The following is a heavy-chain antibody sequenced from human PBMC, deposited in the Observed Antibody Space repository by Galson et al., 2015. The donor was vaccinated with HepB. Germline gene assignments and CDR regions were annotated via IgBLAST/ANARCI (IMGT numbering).Heavy chain of an antibody. CDR2: ISYDGSNK. CDR1: GFTFSSYA. V-gene: IGHV3-30*04. J-gene: IGHJ4*02. D-gene: IGHD4-17*01. CDR3: ARGAYPTTVSPEDY. Sequence: SLRLSCAASGFTFSSYAMHWVRQAPGKGLEWVAVISYDGSNKYYADSVKGRFTISRDNSKNTLYLQMNSLRAEDTAVYYCARGAYPTTVSPEDYWGQGTLVTVSS.